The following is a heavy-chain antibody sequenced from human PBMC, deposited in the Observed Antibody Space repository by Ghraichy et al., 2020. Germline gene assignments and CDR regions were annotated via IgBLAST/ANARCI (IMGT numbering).Heavy chain of an antibody. Sequence: GESLNISCAASGFTFSSYSMNWVRQAPGKGLEWVSSISSSSSYIYYADSVKGRFTISRDNAKNSLYLQMNSLRAEDTAVYYCARDLRWTYFDYWGQGTLVTVSS. V-gene: IGHV3-21*01. CDR1: GFTFSSYS. D-gene: IGHD4-23*01. CDR2: ISSSSSYI. J-gene: IGHJ4*02. CDR3: ARDLRWTYFDY.